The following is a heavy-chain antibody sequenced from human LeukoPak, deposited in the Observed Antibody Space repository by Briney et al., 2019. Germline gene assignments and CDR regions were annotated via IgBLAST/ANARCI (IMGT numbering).Heavy chain of an antibody. V-gene: IGHV3-21*01. J-gene: IGHJ4*02. CDR1: GFTFSSYS. D-gene: IGHD5-18*01. CDR2: ISSSSSYI. CDR3: ARAVANYGYVFDF. Sequence: GGSLRLSCAASGFTFSSYSMNWVRQAPGKGLEWVSSISSSSSYIYYADSVKGRFTISRDNAKNSLYLQMNSLRAEDTAVYYCARAVANYGYVFDFWGQGTLVTVSS.